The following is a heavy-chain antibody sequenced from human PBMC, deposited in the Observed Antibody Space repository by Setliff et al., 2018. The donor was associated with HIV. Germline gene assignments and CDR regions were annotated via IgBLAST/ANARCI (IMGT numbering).Heavy chain of an antibody. V-gene: IGHV1-46*01. CDR2: INPSGGST. J-gene: IGHJ6*03. D-gene: IGHD5-12*01. Sequence: ASVKVSCKASGYTFISYYMNWVRQAPGQGLEWMGVINPSGGSTNYAQKFQGRVTMTRDTSTTTAYMEVSSLRSEDTAVYYCARDPGTWGLRRFYYMDVLGKGTTVTVSS. CDR1: GYTFISYY. CDR3: ARDPGTWGLRRFYYMDV.